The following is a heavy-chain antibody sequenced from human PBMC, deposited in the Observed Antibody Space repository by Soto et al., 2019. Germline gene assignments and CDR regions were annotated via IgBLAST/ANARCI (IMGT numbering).Heavy chain of an antibody. Sequence: QLQLQESGSGLVKPSQTLSLTCAVSGGSISSGGYSWSWIRQPPGKGLEWIGYIYHSGSTYYNPSLRSRVTISVDRSKNQFSLKLSSVTAAVTAVYYCARAGGLGAVAADYWGQGTLVTVSS. CDR1: GGSISSGGYS. CDR3: ARAGGLGAVAADY. D-gene: IGHD6-19*01. J-gene: IGHJ4*02. CDR2: IYHSGST. V-gene: IGHV4-30-2*01.